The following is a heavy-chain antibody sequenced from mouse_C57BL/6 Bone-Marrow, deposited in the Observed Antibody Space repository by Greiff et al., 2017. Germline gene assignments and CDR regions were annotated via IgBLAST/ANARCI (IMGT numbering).Heavy chain of an antibody. D-gene: IGHD1-1*01. J-gene: IGHJ3*01. CDR1: GFSLSTFGMG. V-gene: IGHV8-8*01. Sequence: QVTLKECGPGILQPSQTLSLTCSFSGFSLSTFGMGVGWIRQPSGKGLEWLAHIWWDDDKYYNPALKSRLTISKDTSKNQVFLKIANVDTADTATYYCARLHYYGSSYYAYWGQGTLVTVSA. CDR3: ARLHYYGSSYYAY. CDR2: IWWDDDK.